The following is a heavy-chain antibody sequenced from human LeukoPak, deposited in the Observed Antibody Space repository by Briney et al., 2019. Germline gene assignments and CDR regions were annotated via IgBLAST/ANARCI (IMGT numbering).Heavy chain of an antibody. CDR3: AKSEPGIAAAGKGEWKHDAEYFQH. CDR1: GFTFSSYG. CDR2: ISYDGSNK. V-gene: IGHV3-30*18. J-gene: IGHJ1*01. Sequence: GGSLRLSCAASGFTFSSYGMHWVRQAPGKGLEWVAVISYDGSNKYYADSVKGRFTISRDNSKNTLYLQMNSLRAEDTAVYYCAKSEPGIAAAGKGEWKHDAEYFQHWGQGTLVTVSS. D-gene: IGHD6-13*01.